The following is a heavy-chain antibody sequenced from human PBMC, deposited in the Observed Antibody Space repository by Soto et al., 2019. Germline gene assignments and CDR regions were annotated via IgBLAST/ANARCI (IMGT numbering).Heavy chain of an antibody. V-gene: IGHV5-51*01. D-gene: IGHD3-10*01. CDR1: GFSFTNYW. CDR2: IFPGDSDT. J-gene: IGHJ6*02. CDR3: ARHTYFMIRGVNFGKFYYAMDV. Sequence: PGESLKISCKGSGFSFTNYWIGWVRQMPGKGLEWMGIIFPGDSDTTYSPSFQGQVTISADKSINTAYLQWSNLKASDTAMYYCARHTYFMIRGVNFGKFYYAMDVWGQGTTVTVSS.